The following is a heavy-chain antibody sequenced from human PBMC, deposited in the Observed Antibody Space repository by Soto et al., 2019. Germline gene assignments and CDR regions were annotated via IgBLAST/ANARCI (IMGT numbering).Heavy chain of an antibody. Sequence: EVQLLESGGGLVQPGGSLRLSCAASGFAFNTYAMHWVRQAPGKGLEWVSCISGSGDRTYYADSVKGRFTISRDNSENTLYLEMNSLRAEDTAVYYSANSDRGGSGNSNFWGQGTLVTVSS. J-gene: IGHJ4*02. V-gene: IGHV3-23*01. CDR1: GFAFNTYA. D-gene: IGHD3-10*01. CDR3: ANSDRGGSGNSNF. CDR2: ISGSGDRT.